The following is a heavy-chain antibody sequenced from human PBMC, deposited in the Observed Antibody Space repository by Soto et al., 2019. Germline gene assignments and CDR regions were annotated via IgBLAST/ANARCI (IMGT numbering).Heavy chain of an antibody. J-gene: IGHJ6*02. CDR1: GGSINSGGYY. CDR3: ARGRKGITIFGVAPIYYYYGMDV. D-gene: IGHD3-3*01. Sequence: PSETLSLTCTVSGGSINSGGYYWNWIRQHPGKGLEWIGYIYYSGSTYYNPSLKSRVTISVDTSKNQFSLKLSSVTAADTAVYYCARGRKGITIFGVAPIYYYYGMDVWGQGTTVTVSS. CDR2: IYYSGST. V-gene: IGHV4-31*03.